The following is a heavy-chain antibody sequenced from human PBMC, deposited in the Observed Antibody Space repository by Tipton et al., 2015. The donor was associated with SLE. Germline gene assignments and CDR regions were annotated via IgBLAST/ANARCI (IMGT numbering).Heavy chain of an antibody. V-gene: IGHV4-61*01. J-gene: IGHJ4*02. CDR1: GGSISSGSYY. D-gene: IGHD3-3*01. Sequence: LRLSCTVSGGSISSGSYYWSWIRQPPGKGLEWIGYIYYSGSTNYNPSLKSRVTISVDTSKNQFSLKLSSVTAADTAVYYCASARFLEWLPYFDYWGQGTLVTVSS. CDR3: ASARFLEWLPYFDY. CDR2: IYYSGST.